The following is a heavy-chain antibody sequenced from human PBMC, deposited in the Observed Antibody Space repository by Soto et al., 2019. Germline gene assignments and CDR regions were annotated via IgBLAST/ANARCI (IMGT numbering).Heavy chain of an antibody. CDR2: VIPILGMT. J-gene: IGHJ4*01. D-gene: IGHD3-10*01. CDR3: TAGVARPRNFDY. V-gene: IGHV1-69*09. CDR1: AATFSSYT. Sequence: QLQLAQSGAEIKKPGSSVKVSCKPSAATFSSYTISWVRQAPGQGLEWMGGVIPILGMTYYSEKFQDRLTITADKSTITAYMELTRLTSEDTAVYFCTAGVARPRNFDYWGHGALVTVSS.